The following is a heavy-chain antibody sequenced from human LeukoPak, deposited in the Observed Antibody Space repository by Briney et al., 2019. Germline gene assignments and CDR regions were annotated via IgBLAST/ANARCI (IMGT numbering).Heavy chain of an antibody. Sequence: GASVKVSCKASGGTFSSYAISWVRQAPGQGLEWMGRIILILGIANYAQKFQGRVTITADKSTSTAYMELSSLRSEDTAVYYCARGSVVATIWDYWGQGTLVTVSS. CDR1: GGTFSSYA. CDR3: ARGSVVATIWDY. J-gene: IGHJ4*02. V-gene: IGHV1-69*04. CDR2: IILILGIA. D-gene: IGHD5-12*01.